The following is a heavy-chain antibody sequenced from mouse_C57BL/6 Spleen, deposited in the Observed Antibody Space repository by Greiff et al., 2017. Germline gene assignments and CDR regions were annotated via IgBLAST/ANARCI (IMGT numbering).Heavy chain of an antibody. CDR1: GYTFTSYW. V-gene: IGHV1-55*01. D-gene: IGHD2-4*01. Sequence: QVQLQQSGAELVKPGASVKMSCKASGYTFTSYWITWVKQRPGQGLEWIGDIYPGSGSTNYNEKFKSKATLTVDTSSSTAYMQLSSLTSEDSAVYYCAIREDDYDVDYAMDYWGQGTSVTVSS. CDR2: IYPGSGST. J-gene: IGHJ4*01. CDR3: AIREDDYDVDYAMDY.